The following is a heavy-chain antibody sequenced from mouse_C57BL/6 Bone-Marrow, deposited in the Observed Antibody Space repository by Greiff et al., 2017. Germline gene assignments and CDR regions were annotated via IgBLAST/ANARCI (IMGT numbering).Heavy chain of an antibody. V-gene: IGHV14-3*01. J-gene: IGHJ1*03. Sequence: EVQLQQSVAELVRPGASVKLSCTASGFTINNTYMHWVKQRPEQGLEWIGRIDPANGNTKYAPKFQGKATITADTSSNTAYLQRSSLTSDDAAIYYCARRMWLRWYFDVWGTGTTVTVSS. CDR1: GFTINNTY. CDR2: IDPANGNT. CDR3: ARRMWLRWYFDV. D-gene: IGHD2-2*01.